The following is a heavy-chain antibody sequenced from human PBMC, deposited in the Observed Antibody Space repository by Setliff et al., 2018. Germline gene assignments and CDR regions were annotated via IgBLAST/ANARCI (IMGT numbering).Heavy chain of an antibody. J-gene: IGHJ3*01. CDR2: IYHSGSA. CDR3: ARVKVDTAWGDGFDV. D-gene: IGHD5-18*01. CDR1: GDSISSGDYF. Sequence: SETLSLTCTVSGDSISSGDYFWSWIRQPPGKGLEWIAYIYHSGSAYYNPSLKSRVTVSVDTSRNQFSLTLNSVTAGDTAVYYCARVKVDTAWGDGFDVWGQGTLVTVSS. V-gene: IGHV4-30-4*08.